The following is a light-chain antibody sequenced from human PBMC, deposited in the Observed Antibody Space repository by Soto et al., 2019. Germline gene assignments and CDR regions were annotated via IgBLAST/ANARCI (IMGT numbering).Light chain of an antibody. CDR1: QGIGVR. CDR2: AAS. Sequence: DIPMTQSPSSLSASIGDRVTITCRASQGIGVRLAWFQQKPGKAPQFLIQAASSLQSGVPSRFSGSGSGTEFILTINSLQPEDVAVYYCLQVNSFPRTFGQGTKVEIK. CDR3: LQVNSFPRT. V-gene: IGKV1-12*01. J-gene: IGKJ1*01.